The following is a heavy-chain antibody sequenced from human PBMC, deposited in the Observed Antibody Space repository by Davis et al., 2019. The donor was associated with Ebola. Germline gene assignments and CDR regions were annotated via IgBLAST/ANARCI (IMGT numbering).Heavy chain of an antibody. Sequence: MPSETLSLTCTIYGGSFSGYYWSWIRQPPGKGLEWLGEVSHSGYSNYNPSLKSRVTMSVDMSKNQFSLTLTSVSAADTALYYCARTTLTSISDAGLGYNFFAPWGQGTLVTVSS. D-gene: IGHD2-21*02. J-gene: IGHJ5*02. V-gene: IGHV4-34*01. CDR2: VSHSGYS. CDR3: ARTTLTSISDAGLGYNFFAP. CDR1: GGSFSGYY.